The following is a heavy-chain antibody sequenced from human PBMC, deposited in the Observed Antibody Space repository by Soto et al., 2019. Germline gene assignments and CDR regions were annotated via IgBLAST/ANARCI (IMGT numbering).Heavy chain of an antibody. D-gene: IGHD3-22*01. J-gene: IGHJ4*01. Sequence: SETLSLTCTVSGNPISSYYWSWFRQPPGQGLEWVGYIYYTGTTTYNPSLKSRVTVSLDTSKRQFSLKLRSVTAADTALYYCARLGDYYQAFDYWGQGALVTVSS. CDR3: ARLGDYYQAFDY. V-gene: IGHV4-59*08. CDR2: IYYTGTT. CDR1: GNPISSYY.